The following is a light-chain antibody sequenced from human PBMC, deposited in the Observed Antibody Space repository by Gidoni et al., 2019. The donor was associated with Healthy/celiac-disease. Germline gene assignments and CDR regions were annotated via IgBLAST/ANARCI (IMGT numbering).Light chain of an antibody. CDR2: GAS. J-gene: IGKJ5*01. CDR3: QQYNNWLIT. V-gene: IGKV3D-15*03. CDR1: QSVSSN. Sequence: IVLTQSPATLSVSPGERATLSCRASQSVSSNLAWYQQKPGQAPRLLIYGASIRATGIPARFSGSGSETEFTLTISILQSEDFAVYYCQQYNNWLITFGQGTRLEIK.